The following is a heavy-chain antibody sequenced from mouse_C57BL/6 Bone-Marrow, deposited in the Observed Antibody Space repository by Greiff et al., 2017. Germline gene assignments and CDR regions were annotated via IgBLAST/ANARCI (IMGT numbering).Heavy chain of an antibody. CDR1: GFTFSDYY. CDR2: ISNGGGST. V-gene: IGHV5-12*01. J-gene: IGHJ3*01. Sequence: DVKLVESGGGLVQPGGSLKLSCAASGFTFSDYYMYWVRQTPEKRLEWVAYISNGGGSTYYPDTVKGRFTISRDNAKNTLYLQMSRLKSEDTAMYYCARHEDLAWFAYWGQGTLVTVSA. CDR3: ARHEDLAWFAY.